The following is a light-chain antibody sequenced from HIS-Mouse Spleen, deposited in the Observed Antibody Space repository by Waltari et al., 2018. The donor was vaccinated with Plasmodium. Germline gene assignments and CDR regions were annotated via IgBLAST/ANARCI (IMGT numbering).Light chain of an antibody. CDR1: QSVSSSY. Sequence: IVLTQSPGTLSLSHGERATLSCRASQSVSSSYLAWYQQKPGQAPRLLIYGASSRATGIPDSFSGSGSGTDFTLTISRLEPEDFAVYYCQQYGSSPLTFGGGTKVEIK. CDR3: QQYGSSPLT. CDR2: GAS. J-gene: IGKJ4*01. V-gene: IGKV3-20*01.